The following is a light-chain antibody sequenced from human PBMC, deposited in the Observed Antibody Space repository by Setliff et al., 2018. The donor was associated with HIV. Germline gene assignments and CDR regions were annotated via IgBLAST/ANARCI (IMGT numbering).Light chain of an antibody. J-gene: IGLJ1*01. CDR1: SSDVAGYDY. V-gene: IGLV2-14*01. CDR3: SSYTSSSTFV. Sequence: SALAQPASVSGSPGQSITISCTGTSSDVAGYDYVSWYQQHPGKAPKLMIYAVSKRPSGVSNRFSGSKSGDTASLTISGLQAEDDADYYCSSYTSSSTFVFATGTKVTVL. CDR2: AVS.